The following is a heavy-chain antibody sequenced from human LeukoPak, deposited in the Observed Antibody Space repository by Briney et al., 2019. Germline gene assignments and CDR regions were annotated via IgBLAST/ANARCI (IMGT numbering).Heavy chain of an antibody. J-gene: IGHJ5*02. CDR1: GGSFSGYY. CDR3: ARVTMVVVVSWFDP. Sequence: SETLSLTCAVYGGSFSGYYWSWIRQPPGKGLEWIGEINHSGSTNYNPSLKSRVTISVDTSKNQFSLKLSSVTAADTAVYYCARVTMVVVVSWFDPWGQGTLVTVSS. CDR2: INHSGST. D-gene: IGHD3-22*01. V-gene: IGHV4-34*01.